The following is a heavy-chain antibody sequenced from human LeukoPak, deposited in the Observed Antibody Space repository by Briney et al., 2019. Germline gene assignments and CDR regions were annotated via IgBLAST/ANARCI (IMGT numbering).Heavy chain of an antibody. V-gene: IGHV4-34*01. CDR3: ARRLNGWNDLDY. CDR2: INHSGST. CDR1: GGSFSGYY. D-gene: IGHD1-1*01. Sequence: PSETLSLTCAVYGGSFSGYYWSWIRQPPGKGLEWIGEINHSGSTNNNPSLKSRVTISVDTSKNQFSLKLSSVTAADTAVYYCARRLNGWNDLDYWGQGTLVTVSS. J-gene: IGHJ4*02.